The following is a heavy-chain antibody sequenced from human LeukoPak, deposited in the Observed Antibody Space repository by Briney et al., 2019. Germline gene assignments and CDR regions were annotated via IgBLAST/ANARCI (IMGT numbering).Heavy chain of an antibody. CDR3: ARGGEMATINY. CDR2: IIPILGIA. J-gene: IGHJ4*02. Sequence: SVKVSCKASGGTFSSYAISWVRQAPGQGLEWMGRIIPILGIANYAQKFQGRVTITADKSTSTAYMELSSLRSEDTAVYYCARGGEMATINYWGQGTLVTVSS. D-gene: IGHD5-24*01. CDR1: GGTFSSYA. V-gene: IGHV1-69*04.